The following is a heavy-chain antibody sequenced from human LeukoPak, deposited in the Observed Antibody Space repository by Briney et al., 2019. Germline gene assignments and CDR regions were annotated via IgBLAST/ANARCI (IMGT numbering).Heavy chain of an antibody. CDR2: IDPNRGGT. CDR1: GYTFTGYY. J-gene: IGHJ6*02. CDR3: ARVPLRYFDWLLKDAYYYYYGMDV. D-gene: IGHD3-9*01. V-gene: IGHV1-2*02. Sequence: ASVKVSCKASGYTFTGYYMHWVRQAPGQGPEWMGWIDPNRGGTNYAQKFQGRVTMTRDTSISTAYMELSRLRSDDTAVYYCARVPLRYFDWLLKDAYYYYYGMDVWGQGTTVTVSS.